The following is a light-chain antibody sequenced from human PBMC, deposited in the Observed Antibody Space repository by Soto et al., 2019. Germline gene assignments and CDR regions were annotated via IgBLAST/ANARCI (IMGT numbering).Light chain of an antibody. Sequence: DIQMTQSPSPLSAYVGDRVTITCRASQSITSYLNWYQQKPGKAPKLLIYAASSLQSGGPSRFSGSGSGTDFTLTISSLQTEDFATYYCQQSYSTPRKFGGVTKVEIK. V-gene: IGKV1-39*01. CDR2: AAS. CDR1: QSITSY. J-gene: IGKJ4*02. CDR3: QQSYSTPRK.